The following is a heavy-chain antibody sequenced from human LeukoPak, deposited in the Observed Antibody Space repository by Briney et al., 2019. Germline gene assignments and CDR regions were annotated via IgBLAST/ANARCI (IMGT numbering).Heavy chain of an antibody. D-gene: IGHD3-22*01. CDR1: GFTFSSYG. CDR3: AENGDSSGYYSVDY. V-gene: IGHV3-30*18. Sequence: PGRSLRLSCAASGFTFSSYGMHWVRQAPGKGLEWVAVISYDGSNKYYADSVKGRFTISRDNSKNTLYLQMNSLRAEDTAVYYCAENGDSSGYYSVDYWGQGTLVTVSS. CDR2: ISYDGSNK. J-gene: IGHJ4*02.